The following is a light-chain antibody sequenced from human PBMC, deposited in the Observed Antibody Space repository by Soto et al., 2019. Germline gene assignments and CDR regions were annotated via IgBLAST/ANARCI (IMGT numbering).Light chain of an antibody. CDR1: QTITND. Sequence: DIQITQSPSSLSAAVGYRFTITGRGSQTITNDLNWYQQQPRKAPKLLIYATDTLPSGVPSRFSGSGSGTDYTLTISSLQPEDFPTYYCQQSYNTPQTFGQGTKVDIK. CDR3: QQSYNTPQT. V-gene: IGKV1-39*01. J-gene: IGKJ1*01. CDR2: ATD.